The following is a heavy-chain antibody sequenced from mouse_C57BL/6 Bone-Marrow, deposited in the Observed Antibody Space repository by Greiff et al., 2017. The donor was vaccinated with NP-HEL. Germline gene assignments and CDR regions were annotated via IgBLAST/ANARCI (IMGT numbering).Heavy chain of an antibody. CDR3: ARPSCYGSSYVGDY. Sequence: VQLQQPGTELVKPGASVKLSCKASGYTFTSYWMHWVKQRPGQGLEWIGNINPSNGGTNYNEKFKSKATLTVDKSSSTAYMQRSSLTSEDSAVYCGARPSCYGSSYVGDYWGQGTSLTVSS. V-gene: IGHV1-53*01. J-gene: IGHJ2*02. D-gene: IGHD1-1*01. CDR2: INPSNGGT. CDR1: GYTFTSYW.